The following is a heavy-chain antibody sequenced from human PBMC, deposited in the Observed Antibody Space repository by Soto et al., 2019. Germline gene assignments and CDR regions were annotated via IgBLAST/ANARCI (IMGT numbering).Heavy chain of an antibody. D-gene: IGHD2-15*01. CDR1: GYTFTSYG. V-gene: IGHV1-18*01. CDR3: ARDWSLGCSGGSCYPFGI. Sequence: ASVKVSCKASGYTFTSYGISWVRQAPGQGLEWMGWISAYNGNTNYAQNLQGRVTMTTDTSTTTAYMELRSLRSDDTAVFYCARDWSLGCSGGSCYPFGIWGQGTMVTVSS. J-gene: IGHJ3*02. CDR2: ISAYNGNT.